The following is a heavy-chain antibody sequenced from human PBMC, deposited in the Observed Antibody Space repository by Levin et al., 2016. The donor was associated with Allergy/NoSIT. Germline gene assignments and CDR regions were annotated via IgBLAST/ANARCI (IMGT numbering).Heavy chain of an antibody. V-gene: IGHV1-46*01. D-gene: IGHD3-22*01. CDR2: INPTGGAT. CDR3: ARGPFYSERSGYLAF. Sequence: WVRQAPGQGLEWMGIINPTGGATSYAQKFQGRVTMTRDTSTSTVNMELSSLRSEDTALYYCARGPFYSERSGYLAFWGQGTLVTVSS. J-gene: IGHJ4*02.